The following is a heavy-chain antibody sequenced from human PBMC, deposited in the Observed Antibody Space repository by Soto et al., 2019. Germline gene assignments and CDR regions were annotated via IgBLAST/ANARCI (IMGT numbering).Heavy chain of an antibody. V-gene: IGHV3-23*01. D-gene: IGHD4-17*01. CDR1: GFTFSSYA. Sequence: GGSLRLSCAASGFTFSSYAMSWVRQAPGKGLEWVSAISGSGGSTYYADSVKGRFTISRDNSKNTLYLQMNSLRAEDTAVYYCAKDAIAYYGGNFGNWFDPWGQGTLVTVSS. J-gene: IGHJ5*02. CDR2: ISGSGGST. CDR3: AKDAIAYYGGNFGNWFDP.